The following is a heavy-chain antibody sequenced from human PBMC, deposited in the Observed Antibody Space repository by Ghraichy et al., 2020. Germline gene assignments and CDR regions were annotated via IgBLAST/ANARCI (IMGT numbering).Heavy chain of an antibody. J-gene: IGHJ4*02. CDR3: AKPNSRNILLTRLFQY. CDR2: MSDDGGTT. Sequence: GGSLRLSCATSGFRLSSSAMSWVRQAPGKGLEWVSIMSDDGGTTHYADSVKGRFTISRDTSKDTLYLQMNSLRAEDTAVYYCAKPNSRNILLTRLFQYWGQGTLVTVSS. D-gene: IGHD4-23*01. CDR1: GFRLSSSA. V-gene: IGHV3-23*01.